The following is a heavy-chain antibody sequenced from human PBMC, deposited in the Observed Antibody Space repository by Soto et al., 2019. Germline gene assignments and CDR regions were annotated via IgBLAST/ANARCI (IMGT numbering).Heavy chain of an antibody. CDR1: SGSISSSNW. J-gene: IGHJ4*02. CDR2: IYHSGST. Sequence: QVQLQESGPGLVKPSGTLSLTCAVSSGSISSSNWWSWVRQPPGKGLEWIGEIYHSGSTNYNPSLKSRVTISVDKSKNQFSLKLSSVTAADTAVYYCARSGTYYDFWRTHNFDYWGQGTLVTVSS. D-gene: IGHD3-3*01. CDR3: ARSGTYYDFWRTHNFDY. V-gene: IGHV4-4*02.